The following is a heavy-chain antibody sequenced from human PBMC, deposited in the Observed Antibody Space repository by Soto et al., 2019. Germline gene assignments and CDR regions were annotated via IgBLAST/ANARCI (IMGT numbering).Heavy chain of an antibody. D-gene: IGHD2-2*01. CDR1: GGTFSSYA. CDR3: ARNDIVVVPAAAYYYYGMDV. CDR2: IIPIFGTA. J-gene: IGHJ6*02. Sequence: QVQLVQSGAEVKKPGSSVKVSCKASGGTFSSYAISWVRQAPGQGLEWMGGIIPIFGTANYAQKFQGRVTITADESTSTAYMELSSLRSEDTAVYYCARNDIVVVPAAAYYYYGMDVWGQRTTVTVSS. V-gene: IGHV1-69*01.